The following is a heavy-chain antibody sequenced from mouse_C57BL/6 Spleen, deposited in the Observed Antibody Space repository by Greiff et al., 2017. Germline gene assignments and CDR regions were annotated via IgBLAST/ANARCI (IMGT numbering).Heavy chain of an antibody. Sequence: VHVQQSGAELVRPGASVKLSCTASGFNIKDYYMHWVKQRPEQGLEWIGRIDPDDGDTEYAPKFQGKATMTADTSSNTAYLQLSSLTSEDTAVYYCTKEDYDSSYWYFDVWGTGTTVTVSA. D-gene: IGHD1-1*01. V-gene: IGHV14-1*01. CDR1: GFNIKDYY. CDR3: TKEDYDSSYWYFDV. CDR2: IDPDDGDT. J-gene: IGHJ1*03.